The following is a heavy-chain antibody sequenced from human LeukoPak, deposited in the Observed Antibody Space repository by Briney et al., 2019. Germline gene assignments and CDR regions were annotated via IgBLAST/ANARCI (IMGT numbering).Heavy chain of an antibody. D-gene: IGHD5-18*01. CDR1: GYTFTGYY. J-gene: IGHJ4*02. V-gene: IGHV1-8*03. CDR2: MNPNSGNT. Sequence: ASVKVSCKASGYTFTGYYMHWVRQAPGQGPEWMGWMNPNSGNTGYAQKFQGRVTITRNTSISTAYMELSSLRSEDTAVYYCAISLTGYSYGLDYWGQGTLVTVSS. CDR3: AISLTGYSYGLDY.